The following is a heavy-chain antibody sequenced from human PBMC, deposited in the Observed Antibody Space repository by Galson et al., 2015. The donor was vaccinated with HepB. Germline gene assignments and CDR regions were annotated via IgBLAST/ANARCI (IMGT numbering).Heavy chain of an antibody. J-gene: IGHJ4*02. CDR3: AREASIYSSSSVLGVGHNDY. V-gene: IGHV1-69*13. D-gene: IGHD6-6*01. CDR1: GGTFSSYA. Sequence: SVKVSCKASGGTFSSYAISWVRQAPGQGLEWMGGIIPIFGTANYAQKFQGRVTITADESTSTAYMELSSLRSEDTAVYYCAREASIYSSSSVLGVGHNDYWGQGTLVTVSS. CDR2: IIPIFGTA.